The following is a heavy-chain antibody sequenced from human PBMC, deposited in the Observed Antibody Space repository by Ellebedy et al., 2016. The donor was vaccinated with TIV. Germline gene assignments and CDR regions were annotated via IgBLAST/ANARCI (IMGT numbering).Heavy chain of an antibody. D-gene: IGHD5-18*01. CDR1: GFTVSSSY. V-gene: IGHV3-53*01. CDR2: IVGSGA. J-gene: IGHJ4*02. Sequence: GESLKISCVASGFTVSSSYMSWVRQAPGKGLEWVSGIVGSGAQKYADSVKGRFTISRDNSKSTVDLQMNSLRVEDTAVYFCAKDRTPGDGYWVFDDWGQGTLVTVSS. CDR3: AKDRTPGDGYWVFDD.